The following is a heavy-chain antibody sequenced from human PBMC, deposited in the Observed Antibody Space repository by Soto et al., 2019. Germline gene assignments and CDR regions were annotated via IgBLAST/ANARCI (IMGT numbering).Heavy chain of an antibody. CDR1: GGSISSYY. Sequence: QVQLQESGPGLVKPSETLSLTCTVSGGSISSYYWSWIRQPPGKGLEWIGHIYYSGSTNYNPSLMSRVTISVDTSKNQFSLKLSSVTAADTAVYYCARGRITAAGLIDYWGQGTLVTVSS. D-gene: IGHD6-13*01. J-gene: IGHJ4*02. V-gene: IGHV4-59*01. CDR3: ARGRITAAGLIDY. CDR2: IYYSGST.